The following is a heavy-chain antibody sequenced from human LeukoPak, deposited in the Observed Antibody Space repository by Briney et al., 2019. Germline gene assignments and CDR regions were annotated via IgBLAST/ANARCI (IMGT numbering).Heavy chain of an antibody. D-gene: IGHD2-2*01. CDR2: IYYSGST. Sequence: PSQTLSLTCTVSGGSISSGGYYWSWLRQHPGKGLEWIGYIYYSGSTYYNPSLKSRVTISVDTSKNQFSLKLSSVTAADTAVYYCARICSSTSCYLDWFDPWGQGTLVTVSS. V-gene: IGHV4-31*03. CDR1: GGSISSGGYY. J-gene: IGHJ5*02. CDR3: ARICSSTSCYLDWFDP.